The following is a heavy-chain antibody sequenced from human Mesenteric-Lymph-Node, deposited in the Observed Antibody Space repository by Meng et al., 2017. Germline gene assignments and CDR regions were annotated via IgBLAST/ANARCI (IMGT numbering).Heavy chain of an antibody. D-gene: IGHD2-21*02. CDR1: GFTFSDYY. CDR2: INWRGDYT. J-gene: IGHJ4*02. Sequence: QVQLVESGGGLVKPGGSLRLSCAASGFTFSDYYMSWIRQAPGKGLEWISGINWRGDYTYYADSMKGRFTISRDNAKNSLYLQMSSLRAEDTALYYCATGGEGGDPPRYWGQGTLVTVSS. CDR3: ATGGEGGDPPRY. V-gene: IGHV3-11*05.